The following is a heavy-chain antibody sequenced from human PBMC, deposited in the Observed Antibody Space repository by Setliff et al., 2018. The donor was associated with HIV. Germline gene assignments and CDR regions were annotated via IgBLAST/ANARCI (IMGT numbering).Heavy chain of an antibody. CDR1: GYSFTSYW. Sequence: GESLKISCQGSGYSFTSYWIAWVRQMPGKGLEWMGIIYPADSDTKYSPSFQGQVTISADKSISTAYLQWSSLKASDTAMYFCATLDPNYGDYANYWGQGTLVTVSS. J-gene: IGHJ4*02. CDR3: ATLDPNYGDYANY. CDR2: IYPADSDT. V-gene: IGHV5-51*01. D-gene: IGHD4-17*01.